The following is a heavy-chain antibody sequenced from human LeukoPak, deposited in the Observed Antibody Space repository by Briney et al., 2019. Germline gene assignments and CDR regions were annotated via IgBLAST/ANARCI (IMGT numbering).Heavy chain of an antibody. CDR2: INPNSGGT. CDR1: GYTFTGYY. Sequence: ASVKVSCKASGYTFTGYYMHWVRQAPGQGLEWMGWINPNSGGTNYAQKFQGRVTMTRDTSISTAYMELSRLRSDDTAVYYCATSPTREVLLYYFDYWGQGTLVTVSS. J-gene: IGHJ4*02. CDR3: ATSPTREVLLYYFDY. D-gene: IGHD3-10*01. V-gene: IGHV1-2*02.